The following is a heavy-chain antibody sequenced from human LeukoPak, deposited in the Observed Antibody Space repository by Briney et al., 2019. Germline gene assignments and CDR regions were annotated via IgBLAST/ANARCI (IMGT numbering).Heavy chain of an antibody. D-gene: IGHD2-2*01. CDR3: ARGYCSSTSCYPLFDY. CDR1: GGSFSGYY. J-gene: IGHJ4*02. Sequence: SETLSLTCAVYGGSFSGYYWSWIRQPPGKGLEWIGEINHSGSTNYNPSLKSRVTISVDTSKNQFSLKLSSVTAADTAVYYCARGYCSSTSCYPLFDYWGQGTLVTVYS. V-gene: IGHV4-34*01. CDR2: INHSGST.